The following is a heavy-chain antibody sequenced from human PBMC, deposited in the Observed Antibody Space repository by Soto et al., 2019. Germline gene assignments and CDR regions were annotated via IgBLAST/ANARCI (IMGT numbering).Heavy chain of an antibody. CDR3: AREAPYDSGSYYNVLRIFDY. J-gene: IGHJ4*02. CDR1: GGSFSTDY. Sequence: SETLSLTCAFYGGSFSTDYWSLIRQPPGKGLEWIGEINPSGGTNYNPSLKSRVTISVDTSKNQFSLKLSSVTAADTAVYYCAREAPYDSGSYYNVLRIFDYWGQGTLVTVSS. CDR2: INPSGGT. V-gene: IGHV4-34*09. D-gene: IGHD3-10*01.